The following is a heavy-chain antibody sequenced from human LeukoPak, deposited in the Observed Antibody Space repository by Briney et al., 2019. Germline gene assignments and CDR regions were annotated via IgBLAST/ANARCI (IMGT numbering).Heavy chain of an antibody. CDR3: ARAEAVAAKFDY. D-gene: IGHD6-19*01. J-gene: IGHJ4*02. CDR1: GFTFSSYS. Sequence: GGSLRLSCAASGFTFSSYSMNWVRQAPGKGLEWVSSISSSSGYIYYADSVKGRFTISRDNAKNSLYLQMNSLRAEDTAVYYCARAEAVAAKFDYWGQGTLVTVSS. V-gene: IGHV3-21*01. CDR2: ISSSSGYI.